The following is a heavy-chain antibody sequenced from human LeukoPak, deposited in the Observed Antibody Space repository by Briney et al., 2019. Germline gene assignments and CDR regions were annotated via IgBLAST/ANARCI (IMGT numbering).Heavy chain of an antibody. CDR2: IYYSGST. Sequence: SQTLSLTCTVSGGSISSGGYYWGWVRQPPGKGLEWIGAIYYSGSTYYNPSLRSRVTISAGTSKNQFSLRLSSVAAADTAIYYCAARGSDKFFNYLLGTWGQGTLVAVSS. CDR1: GGSISSGGYY. J-gene: IGHJ4*02. V-gene: IGHV4-39*01. CDR3: AARGSDKFFNYLLGT. D-gene: IGHD1-7*01.